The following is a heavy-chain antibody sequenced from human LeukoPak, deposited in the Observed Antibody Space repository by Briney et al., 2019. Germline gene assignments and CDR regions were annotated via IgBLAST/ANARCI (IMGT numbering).Heavy chain of an antibody. CDR2: INPNSGDT. CDR3: ARWTLGYCSSTSCYAGHYYYMDV. CDR1: GYTFTGFY. Sequence: ASVKVSCKASGYTFTGFYMHWVRQAPGQGLEWMGWINPNSGDTNYVQKFQGRVTMTRDTSISTAYMELSRLRSDDTAVYYCARWTLGYCSSTSCYAGHYYYMDVWGKGTTVTISS. D-gene: IGHD2-2*01. J-gene: IGHJ6*03. V-gene: IGHV1-2*02.